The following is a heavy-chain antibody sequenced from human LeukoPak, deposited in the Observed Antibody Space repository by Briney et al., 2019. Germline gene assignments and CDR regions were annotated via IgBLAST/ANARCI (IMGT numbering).Heavy chain of an antibody. CDR2: INANNGGT. CDR3: ARDRVPFYSSTFKDYYLQYGLDV. CDR1: GYTFSGHY. D-gene: IGHD6-19*01. V-gene: IGHV1-2*02. Sequence: GASVKVSCKASGYTFSGHYIHWVRQAPGQGLEWMGWINANNGGTSYAQKFQGRVSLTRDTPISTAYMEVSRLRADDTALYFCARDRVPFYSSTFKDYYLQYGLDVWGQGTTVTVSS. J-gene: IGHJ6*02.